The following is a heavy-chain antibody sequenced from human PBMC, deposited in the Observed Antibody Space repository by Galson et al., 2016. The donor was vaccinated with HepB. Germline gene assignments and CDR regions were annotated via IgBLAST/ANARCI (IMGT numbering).Heavy chain of an antibody. D-gene: IGHD3-10*01. J-gene: IGHJ4*02. CDR2: ISYDGSNK. CDR3: AKDALFYGSGNYVHY. Sequence: LRLSCAASGFTFSSYAMHWVRQAPGKGLGWVAVISYDGSNKYFAASVKGRFTISRDNSKNTLYLQMNSLRAEDTAVYYCAKDALFYGSGNYVHYWGQGTLVTVSS. V-gene: IGHV3-30*04. CDR1: GFTFSSYA.